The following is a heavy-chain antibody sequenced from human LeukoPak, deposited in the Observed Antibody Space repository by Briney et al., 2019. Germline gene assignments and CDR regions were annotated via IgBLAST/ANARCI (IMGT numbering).Heavy chain of an antibody. D-gene: IGHD2-2*01. V-gene: IGHV3-23*01. J-gene: IGHJ4*02. CDR1: GFTFSNFA. CDR2: ISASGGHT. CDR3: AKDRVGSCSTTSCPIDY. Sequence: GGPLRLSCAASGFTFSNFAMSWVRQAPGKGLEWVSAISASGGHTYYADSVKGRFTISRDSSKNTLYLQMNSLRADDTALYYCAKDRVGSCSTTSCPIDYWGQGTLVTVSS.